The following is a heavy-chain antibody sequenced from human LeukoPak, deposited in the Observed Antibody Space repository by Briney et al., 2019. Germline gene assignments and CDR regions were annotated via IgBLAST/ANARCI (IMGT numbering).Heavy chain of an antibody. CDR2: ISSSGSTI. CDR3: ARNIWLYSSGYHYYFDY. Sequence: GGSLRLSCAASGFTFSSYEMNWVRQAPGKGLEWVSYISSSGSTIYYADSVKGRFTISRDNAKNSLYLQMNSLRAEDTAVYYCARNIWLYSSGYHYYFDYWGQGTLVTVSS. D-gene: IGHD3-22*01. V-gene: IGHV3-48*03. CDR1: GFTFSSYE. J-gene: IGHJ4*02.